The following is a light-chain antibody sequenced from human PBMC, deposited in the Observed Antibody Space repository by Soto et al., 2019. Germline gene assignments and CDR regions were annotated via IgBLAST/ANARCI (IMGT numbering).Light chain of an antibody. CDR1: NSNIGREI. J-gene: IGLJ3*02. CDR2: SDN. CDR3: AAWEDSLNGPV. Sequence: QSVLTQPPSASGTPGQRVTISCSRGNSNIGREIVTWYQQLPGTAPKLLINSDNQRPPGVPDRFSVSKSATSASLAISGLQSDDEAHYYCAAWEDSLNGPVFGGGIKVTVL. V-gene: IGLV1-44*01.